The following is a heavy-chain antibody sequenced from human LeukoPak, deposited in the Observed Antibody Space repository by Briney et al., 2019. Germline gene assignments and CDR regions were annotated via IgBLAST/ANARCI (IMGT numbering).Heavy chain of an antibody. D-gene: IGHD1-1*01. V-gene: IGHV4-39*01. CDR1: GGSISSSSYY. Sequence: PSETLSLTCTVSGGSISSSSYYWGWIRQPPGKGLEWIGSIYYSGSTYYNPSLKSRVTISVDTSKNQFSLKLSSVTAADTAVYYCARGPPRTGRERYFDYWGQGTLVSVSS. CDR2: IYYSGST. CDR3: ARGPPRTGRERYFDY. J-gene: IGHJ4*02.